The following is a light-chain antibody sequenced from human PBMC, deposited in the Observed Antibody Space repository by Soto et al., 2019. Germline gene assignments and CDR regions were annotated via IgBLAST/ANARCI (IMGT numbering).Light chain of an antibody. CDR2: KAS. Sequence: DIQITQSPSTPAASAGDRVTITCPASQSISSWLAWYQQKPGKAPKLLIYKASSLESGVPSRFSGSGSGTEFTLTISSLQPDDFATYYCQQYNSYSETFGQGTKVDIK. CDR3: QQYNSYSET. V-gene: IGKV1-5*03. CDR1: QSISSW. J-gene: IGKJ1*01.